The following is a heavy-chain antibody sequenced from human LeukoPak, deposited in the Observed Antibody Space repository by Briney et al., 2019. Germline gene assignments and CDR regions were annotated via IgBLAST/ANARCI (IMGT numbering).Heavy chain of an antibody. CDR1: GFTFGDYA. CDR3: ARLDRYSSGWSPGGY. D-gene: IGHD6-19*01. V-gene: IGHV3-7*01. Sequence: GGSLRLSCTASGFTFGDYAMSWVRQAPGKGLEWVANIKQDGSEKYYVDSVKGRFTISRDNAKNSLYLQMNSLRAEDTAVYYCARLDRYSSGWSPGGYWGQGTLVTVSS. CDR2: IKQDGSEK. J-gene: IGHJ4*02.